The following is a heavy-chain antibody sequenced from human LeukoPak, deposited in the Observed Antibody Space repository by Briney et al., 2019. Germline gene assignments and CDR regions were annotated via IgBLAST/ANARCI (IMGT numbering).Heavy chain of an antibody. CDR1: GGSISSSSYY. J-gene: IGHJ4*02. D-gene: IGHD3-3*01. CDR3: ARLHWVPNPESGYRNYYFDY. V-gene: IGHV4-39*01. CDR2: IYYSGST. Sequence: SETLSLTCTVSGGSISSSSYYWGWIRQPPGKGLEWIGSIYYSGSTYYNPSLKSRVTISVDTSKNQFSLKLSSVTAADTAVYYCARLHWVPNPESGYRNYYFDYWGQGTLVTVSS.